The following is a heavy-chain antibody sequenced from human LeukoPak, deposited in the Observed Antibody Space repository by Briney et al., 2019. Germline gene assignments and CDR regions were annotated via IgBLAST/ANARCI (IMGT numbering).Heavy chain of an antibody. V-gene: IGHV1-2*02. CDR3: ARDPLGDYLRIGWFDP. Sequence: GASVKVSCKTSGYTFTNYYIHWVRQAPGQGLEWMGWINPSSGGTNYAQKFQGRVTMTRDTSISTAYMELSRLRSDDTAVYYCARDPLGDYLRIGWFDPWGQGTLVTVSS. J-gene: IGHJ5*02. D-gene: IGHD4-17*01. CDR1: GYTFTNYY. CDR2: INPSSGGT.